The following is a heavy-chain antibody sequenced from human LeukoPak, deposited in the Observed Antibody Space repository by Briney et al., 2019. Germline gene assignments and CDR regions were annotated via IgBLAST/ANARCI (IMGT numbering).Heavy chain of an antibody. CDR1: GFTFSSYA. D-gene: IGHD3-10*01. J-gene: IGHJ4*02. Sequence: GGSLRLSCAASGFTFSSYAMSWARQAPGKGLEWVSAISGSGGSTYYADSVKGRFTISRDNSKNTLYLQMNSLRAEDTAVYYCAKDRRITMVRGVIDYFDYWGQGTLVTVSS. CDR2: ISGSGGST. CDR3: AKDRRITMVRGVIDYFDY. V-gene: IGHV3-23*01.